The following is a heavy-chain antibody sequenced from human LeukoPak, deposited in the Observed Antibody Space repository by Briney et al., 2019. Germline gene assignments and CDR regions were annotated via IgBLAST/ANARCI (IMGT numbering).Heavy chain of an antibody. CDR2: ISGSGGST. CDR1: GFTFSSYA. V-gene: IGHV3-23*01. Sequence: GGSLRLSCAASGFTFSSYAMSWVRQAPGKGLEWVSAISGSGGSTYYADSVEGRFTISRDNSKNTLYLQMNSLRAEDTAVYYCAKDLWQYVDTAMVIDYWGQGTLVTVSS. D-gene: IGHD5-18*01. CDR3: AKDLWQYVDTAMVIDY. J-gene: IGHJ4*02.